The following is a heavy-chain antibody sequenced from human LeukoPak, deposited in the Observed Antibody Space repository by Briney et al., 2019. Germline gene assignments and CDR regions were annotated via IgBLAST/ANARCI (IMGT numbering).Heavy chain of an antibody. J-gene: IGHJ6*03. CDR2: IYHSGST. CDR1: GDSISSYY. D-gene: IGHD5-12*01. Sequence: PSATLSLTCSVSGDSISSYYWSWIRQPPGKGLEWIGYIYHSGSTNYNPSLKSRVTISVDTSKNQFSLKVTPVTAADTAVYYCARSAGRSYYYNYMDVWGKGTTVTVSS. V-gene: IGHV4-59*01. CDR3: ARSAGRSYYYNYMDV.